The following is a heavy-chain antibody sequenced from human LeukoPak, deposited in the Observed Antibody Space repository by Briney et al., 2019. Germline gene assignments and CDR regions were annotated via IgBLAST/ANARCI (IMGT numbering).Heavy chain of an antibody. CDR2: SDPEDGER. D-gene: IGHD5-18*01. CDR1: GKTLSDLS. CDR3: VTGFTTMAVDYFDY. V-gene: IGHV1-24*01. Sequence: ASVKVSCKVSGKTLSDLSIHWLRQPPGKGLEWLGGSDPEDGERIYAQTLQGRVTMTEDTSIDTAYMELSSLRSEDTAVYYCVTGFTTMAVDYFDYWGQGTLVTVSP. J-gene: IGHJ4*02.